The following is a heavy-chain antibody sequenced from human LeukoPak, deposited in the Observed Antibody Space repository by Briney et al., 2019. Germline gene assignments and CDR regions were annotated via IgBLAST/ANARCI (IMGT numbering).Heavy chain of an antibody. Sequence: PGGSLRLSCAASGVTVSSNYMSWVRQAPGKGLEWVSAISGSGGSTYYADSVKGRFTISRDNSKNTLYLQMNSLRAEDTAVYYCANLPHYYDSSGYYYVSYFDYWGQGTLVTVSS. CDR2: ISGSGGST. V-gene: IGHV3-23*01. CDR3: ANLPHYYDSSGYYYVSYFDY. CDR1: GVTVSSNY. D-gene: IGHD3-22*01. J-gene: IGHJ4*02.